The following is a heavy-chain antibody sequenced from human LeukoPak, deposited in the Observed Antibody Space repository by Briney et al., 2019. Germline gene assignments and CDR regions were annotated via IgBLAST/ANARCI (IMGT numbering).Heavy chain of an antibody. CDR1: GGSISSYC. V-gene: IGHV4-59*01. CDR2: IYYSGST. Sequence: SETLSLTCTVSGGSISSYCWSWIRQPPGKGLEWIGYIYYSGSTNYNPSLKSRVTISVDTSKNQFSLKLSSVTAADTAVYYCARGLSYITFDPWGQGTLVTVSS. CDR3: ARGLSYITFDP. J-gene: IGHJ5*02. D-gene: IGHD1-26*01.